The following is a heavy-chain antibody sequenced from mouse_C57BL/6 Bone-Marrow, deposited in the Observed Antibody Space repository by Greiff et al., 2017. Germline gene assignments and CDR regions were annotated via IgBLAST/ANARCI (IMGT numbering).Heavy chain of an antibody. CDR1: GFTFTDSY. CDR3: ARYTSYAFYAMDY. Sequence: EVKLQESGGGLVQPGGSLSLSCAASGFTFTDSYMSWVRQPPGKALEWLGFIRNKANGYTTEYSASVKGRFTISRDNSQSILYLQMNALRAEDSATYYCARYTSYAFYAMDYWGQGTSVTVSS. V-gene: IGHV7-3*01. D-gene: IGHD6-5*01. J-gene: IGHJ4*01. CDR2: IRNKANGYTT.